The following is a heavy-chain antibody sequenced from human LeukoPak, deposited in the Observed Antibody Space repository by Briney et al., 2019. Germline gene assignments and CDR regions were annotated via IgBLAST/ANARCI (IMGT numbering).Heavy chain of an antibody. D-gene: IGHD4/OR15-4a*01. CDR2: ISGNGNDM. V-gene: IGHV3-21*01. J-gene: IGHJ5*02. Sequence: SGGSLRLSCAASGFIFSNNSMNWVRRTPGKGLEWVSSISGNGNDMNYRDSVKGRFTISRDNTRNSLYLQMDSLRVEDTAIYYCVRIPNGANFPNWFDPWAREPWSPSPQ. CDR3: VRIPNGANFPNWFDP. CDR1: GFIFSNNS.